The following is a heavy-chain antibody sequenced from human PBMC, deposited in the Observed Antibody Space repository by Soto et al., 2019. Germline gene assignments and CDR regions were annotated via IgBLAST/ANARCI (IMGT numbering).Heavy chain of an antibody. J-gene: IGHJ4*02. CDR2: ISTNGRNI. D-gene: IGHD2-15*01. Sequence: GGSLRLSCVASGFIFSDYYMSWIRQTPGRGLEWASYISTNGRNIYYADSVKGRFTISRDNTKNSLYLQMNSLRAEDTAVYYCARLPPPSCSGGSCSPYWGQGTLVTVSS. V-gene: IGHV3-11*01. CDR3: ARLPPPSCSGGSCSPY. CDR1: GFIFSDYY.